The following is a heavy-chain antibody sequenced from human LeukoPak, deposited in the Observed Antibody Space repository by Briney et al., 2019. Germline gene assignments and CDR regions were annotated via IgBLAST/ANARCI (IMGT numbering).Heavy chain of an antibody. CDR2: INHSGST. V-gene: IGHV4-34*01. J-gene: IGHJ6*03. CDR3: ARGRGSGSQNYYYYYYMDV. D-gene: IGHD3-10*01. Sequence: SETLSLTCAVYGGSFSGYYWSWIRQPPGKGLEWIGEINHSGSTNYNPSLKSRVTISVDTSKNQFSLKLSSVTAADTAVYYCARGRGSGSQNYYYYYYMDVWGKGTTVTVSS. CDR1: GGSFSGYY.